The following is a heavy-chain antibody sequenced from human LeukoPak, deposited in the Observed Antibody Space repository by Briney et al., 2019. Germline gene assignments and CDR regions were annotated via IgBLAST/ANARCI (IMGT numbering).Heavy chain of an antibody. J-gene: IGHJ4*02. CDR2: IYWSGDT. Sequence: SETLSLTCTVSDGAIAGYSWSWIRQPPGKGLEWIGYIYWSGDTKYNPSLKSRVTISVDTSKNQFSLRLRSVIAADTAVYYCAREGYSGHDFIYWGQGTLVTVSS. V-gene: IGHV4-59*01. CDR1: DGAIAGYS. CDR3: AREGYSGHDFIY. D-gene: IGHD5-12*01.